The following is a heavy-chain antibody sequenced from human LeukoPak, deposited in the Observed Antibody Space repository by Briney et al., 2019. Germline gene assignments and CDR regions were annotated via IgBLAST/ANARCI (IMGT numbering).Heavy chain of an antibody. V-gene: IGHV4-4*07. D-gene: IGHD6-19*01. CDR1: GFTVSGNY. J-gene: IGHJ4*02. CDR2: IYTSGST. Sequence: GSLRLSCAASGFTVSGNYMSWIRQAAGKGLEWIGHIYTSGSTNYNPSLKSRVTMSVDMSKNQFSLKLSSVTAADTAVYYCARVPDRRVAGNSLGGYFDYWGQGTLVTVSS. CDR3: ARVPDRRVAGNSLGGYFDY.